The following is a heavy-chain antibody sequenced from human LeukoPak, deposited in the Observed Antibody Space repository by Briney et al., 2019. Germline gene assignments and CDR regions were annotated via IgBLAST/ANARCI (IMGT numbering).Heavy chain of an antibody. CDR3: ARDRSVGVLPAPPFDF. J-gene: IGHJ4*02. V-gene: IGHV4-59*12. Sequence: SEALSLTCTVSGGSISSYFWSWIRQPPGKGLEWIGYLYYSGSTNYNPSLKSRLTISADTSKNQFSLTLTSVTAADTAVYYCARDRSVGVLPAPPFDFWGQGTLVTVSS. CDR2: LYYSGST. D-gene: IGHD6-6*01. CDR1: GGSISSYF.